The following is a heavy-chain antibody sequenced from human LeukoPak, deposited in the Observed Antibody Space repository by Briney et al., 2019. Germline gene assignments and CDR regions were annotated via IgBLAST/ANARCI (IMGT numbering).Heavy chain of an antibody. CDR3: ARSGSGGDY. J-gene: IGHJ4*02. D-gene: IGHD6-19*01. V-gene: IGHV5-51*01. Sequence: GESLEISCQGSGYRFTSYWTGWVRQMPGKGLEWMGVIWPGDSETRYSLSFQGQVTISADKSINTAYLHWISLKAADTAMYYCARSGSGGDYWGQGTLVTVSS. CDR1: GYRFTSYW. CDR2: IWPGDSET.